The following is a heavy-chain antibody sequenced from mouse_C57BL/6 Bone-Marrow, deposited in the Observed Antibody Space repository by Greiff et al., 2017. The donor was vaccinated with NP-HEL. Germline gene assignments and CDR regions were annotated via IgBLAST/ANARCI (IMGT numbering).Heavy chain of an antibody. D-gene: IGHD1-2*01. CDR3: TRFHYYGQLGDY. V-gene: IGHV1-5*01. Sequence: EVKLVESGTVLARPGASVKMSCKTSGYTFTSYWMHWVKQRPGQGLEWIGAIYPGNSDTSYNQKFKGKAKLTAVTSASTAYMELSSLTNEDSAVSYCTRFHYYGQLGDYWGQGTTLTVSS. J-gene: IGHJ2*01. CDR1: GYTFTSYW. CDR2: IYPGNSDT.